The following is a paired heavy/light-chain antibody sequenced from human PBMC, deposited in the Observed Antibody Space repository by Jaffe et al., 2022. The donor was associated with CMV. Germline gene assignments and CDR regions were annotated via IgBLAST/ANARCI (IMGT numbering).Light chain of an antibody. J-gene: IGLJ2*01. V-gene: IGLV7-46*01. CDR2: DTS. CDR3: LVSYSDALVV. Sequence: QAVVTQEPSLTVSPGGTVTLTCGSSTGAVTSGHYPYWFQQKPGQAPRTLIYDTSNKYSWTPGRFSGSLLGGKAALTLSGAQPEDEAEYYCLVSYSDALVVFGGGTKLTVL. CDR1: TGAVTSGHY.
Heavy chain of an antibody. CDR1: GFPFMNAW. CDR2: IKSKTAGATT. V-gene: IGHV3-15*01. CDR3: TSYSSGYYYGEY. D-gene: IGHD3-22*01. Sequence: EVQLVESGGGLAKPGGSLRLSCVASGFPFMNAWMSWVRQPPGKGLEWVGRIKSKTAGATTDYAAPVKGRFTISRDDSKSTLFLQMDGLRTEDTAMYYCTSYSSGYYYGEYWGQGILVTVSS. J-gene: IGHJ4*02.